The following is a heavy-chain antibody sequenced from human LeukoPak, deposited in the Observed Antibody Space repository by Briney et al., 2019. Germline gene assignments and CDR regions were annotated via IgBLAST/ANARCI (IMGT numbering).Heavy chain of an antibody. J-gene: IGHJ4*02. D-gene: IGHD5-18*01. CDR3: ARDLRGYNYVDFDY. CDR2: IKRDGSEK. V-gene: IGHV3-7*01. CDR1: GFTSSSYW. Sequence: GGSLRLSCAASGFTSSSYWMTWVRQAPGKGLEWVANIKRDGSEKYYVDSVKGRFTISRDNAKNSLYLQMNSLRAEDTAVYYCARDLRGYNYVDFDYWGQGTLVTVSS.